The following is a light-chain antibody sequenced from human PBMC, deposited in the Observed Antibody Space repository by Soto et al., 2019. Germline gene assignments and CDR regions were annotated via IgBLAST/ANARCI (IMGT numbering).Light chain of an antibody. CDR1: QSVLHSSNNKNY. CDR3: QQYYRIPLT. V-gene: IGKV4-1*01. CDR2: WAS. J-gene: IGKJ1*01. Sequence: DIVMTQSPDSLAVSLGEMATINCKSSQSVLHSSNNKNYLAWYQQKSGQPPNLLISWASTRESGVPDRFSASGSGTDFTLTISSLQAEDVAVYYCQQYYRIPLTFGQGTKVEIK.